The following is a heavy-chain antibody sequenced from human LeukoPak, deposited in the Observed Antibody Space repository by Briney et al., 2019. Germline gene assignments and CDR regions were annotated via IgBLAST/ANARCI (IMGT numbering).Heavy chain of an antibody. CDR1: GGSVSSGSYY. D-gene: IGHD3-10*01. J-gene: IGHJ5*02. Sequence: SEPLSLTCTVSGGSVSSGSYYWSWIRQPPGKGLEWIGFINYSGNTNYNPSLTSRFTISVHSYKNQFSLKLSSVTAADTAVYYCASFSWGSGSYNQEAIWSWFDPWGQAPLASVSS. CDR2: INYSGNT. V-gene: IGHV4-61*01. CDR3: ASFSWGSGSYNQEAIWSWFDP.